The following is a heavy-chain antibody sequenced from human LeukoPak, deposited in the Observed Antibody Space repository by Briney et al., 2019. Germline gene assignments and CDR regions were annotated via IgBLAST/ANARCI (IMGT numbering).Heavy chain of an antibody. CDR1: GFTVSSNE. D-gene: IGHD2-2*01. CDR3: AKEYCTSTSCRGFDY. V-gene: IGHV3-9*03. Sequence: GGSLRLSCAASGFTVSSNEMSWVRQAPGKGLEWVSSINWNSGSMGYADSVKGRFTISRDNAKNSLYLQMNSLRAEDMALYYCAKEYCTSTSCRGFDYWGQGTLVTVSS. J-gene: IGHJ4*02. CDR2: INWNSGSM.